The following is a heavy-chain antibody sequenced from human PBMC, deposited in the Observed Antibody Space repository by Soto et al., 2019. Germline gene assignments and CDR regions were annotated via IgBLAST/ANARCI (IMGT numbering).Heavy chain of an antibody. Sequence: GGSLRLSCAASGLTFSSYAMHWVRQAPGKGLEWVAVISYDGSNKYYADSVKGRFTISRDNSKNTLYLQMNSLRAEDTALYYCAGDHPIYDSSGSFDYWGQGTLVTVSS. V-gene: IGHV3-30-3*01. CDR2: ISYDGSNK. D-gene: IGHD3-22*01. CDR3: AGDHPIYDSSGSFDY. CDR1: GLTFSSYA. J-gene: IGHJ4*02.